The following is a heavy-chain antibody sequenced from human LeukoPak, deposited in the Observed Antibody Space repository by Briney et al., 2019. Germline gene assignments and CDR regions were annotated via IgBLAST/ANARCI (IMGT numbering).Heavy chain of an antibody. D-gene: IGHD2-2*02. CDR2: INHSGST. Sequence: SETLSLTCAVYGGSFSGYYWSWIRQPPGKGLEWIGEINHSGSTNYNPSLKSRVTISVDTSKNQFSLKLSSVTAADTAVYYCARETRGCSSTTCYNVFDYWGQGTLVTVSS. V-gene: IGHV4-34*01. CDR1: GGSFSGYY. J-gene: IGHJ4*02. CDR3: ARETRGCSSTTCYNVFDY.